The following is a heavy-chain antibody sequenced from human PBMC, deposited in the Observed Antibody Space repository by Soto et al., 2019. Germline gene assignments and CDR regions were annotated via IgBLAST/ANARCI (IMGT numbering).Heavy chain of an antibody. J-gene: IGHJ4*02. Sequence: GSLRLSCAASGFTFSSYGMHWVRQAPGKGLEWVAVISYDGSNKYYADSVKGRLTISRDNSKNTLYLQMNSLRAEDTAVYYCAKDPLRYCSGGSCSHFDYWGQGTLVTVSS. V-gene: IGHV3-30*18. CDR3: AKDPLRYCSGGSCSHFDY. D-gene: IGHD2-15*01. CDR1: GFTFSSYG. CDR2: ISYDGSNK.